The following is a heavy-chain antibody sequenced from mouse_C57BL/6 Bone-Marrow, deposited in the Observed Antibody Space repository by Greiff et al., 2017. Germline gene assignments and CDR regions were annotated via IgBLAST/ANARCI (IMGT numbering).Heavy chain of an antibody. J-gene: IGHJ2*01. D-gene: IGHD3-3*01. CDR2: INYDGGST. CDR3: ARDGGWDYFDY. Sequence: EVQLVESEGSLVQPGSSMKLSCTASGFTFSDYYMAWVRQVPEKGLEWVANINYDGGSTYYLDSLKSRFIISRDNAKNILYLQMSSLKSEDTATYYCARDGGWDYFDYWGQGTTLTVSS. CDR1: GFTFSDYY. V-gene: IGHV5-16*01.